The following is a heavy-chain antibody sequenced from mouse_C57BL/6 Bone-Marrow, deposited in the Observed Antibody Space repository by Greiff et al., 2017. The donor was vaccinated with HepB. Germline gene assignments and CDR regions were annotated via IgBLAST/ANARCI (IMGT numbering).Heavy chain of an antibody. CDR1: GYTFTDYY. CDR2: IYPGSGNT. Sequence: VQLQQSGAELVRPGASVKLSCKASGYTFTDYYINWVKQRPGQGLEWIARIYPGSGNTDYNEKFKGKATLTAEKSSSTAYMQLSSLTSEDSAVYFCASSVCPYAMDYWGQGTSVTVSS. V-gene: IGHV1-76*01. J-gene: IGHJ4*01. CDR3: ASSVCPYAMDY. D-gene: IGHD6-1*01.